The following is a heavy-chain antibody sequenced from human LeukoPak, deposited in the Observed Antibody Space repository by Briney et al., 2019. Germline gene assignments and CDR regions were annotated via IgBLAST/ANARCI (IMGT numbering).Heavy chain of an antibody. CDR1: GFTFSSYG. D-gene: IGHD6-13*01. CDR2: IWYDGSNK. CDR3: ARDQARIAAAGLDY. Sequence: PGGSLRLSCAASGFTFSSYGMHWVRQAPGKGLEWVAVIWYDGSNKYYADSVKGRFTISRDNSKNTLYLQMNSLRAEDTAVYYCARDQARIAAAGLDYWGQGTLVTVSS. V-gene: IGHV3-33*01. J-gene: IGHJ4*02.